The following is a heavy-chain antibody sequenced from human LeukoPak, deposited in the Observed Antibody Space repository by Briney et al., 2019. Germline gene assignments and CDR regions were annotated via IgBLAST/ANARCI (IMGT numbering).Heavy chain of an antibody. V-gene: IGHV1-24*01. CDR1: GYTLTELS. Sequence: ASVKVSCKVSGYTLTELSMHWVRQAPGKGLEWMGGFDPEDGETIYAQKFQGRVTMTEDTSIDTAYMELSSLTSEDTALYYCATERSERGFFDYWGQGTLVTVSS. D-gene: IGHD1-1*01. CDR3: ATERSERGFFDY. J-gene: IGHJ4*02. CDR2: FDPEDGET.